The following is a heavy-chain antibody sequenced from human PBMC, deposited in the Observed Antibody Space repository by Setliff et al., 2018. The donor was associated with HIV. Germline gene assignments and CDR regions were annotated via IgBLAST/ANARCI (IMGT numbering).Heavy chain of an antibody. CDR3: ARLDWVVVDADTYNWFDP. V-gene: IGHV4-4*02. D-gene: IGHD2-15*01. Sequence: SETLSLTCAVSGVSINNSYWWGWFRQAPGQGPEWIGEIYHSGNANYNLSLKSRVTISVDKAKNHLTLKLISMTAADTAVYYCARLDWVVVDADTYNWFDPWGQGNLVTGSS. CDR1: GVSINNSYW. J-gene: IGHJ5*02. CDR2: IYHSGNA.